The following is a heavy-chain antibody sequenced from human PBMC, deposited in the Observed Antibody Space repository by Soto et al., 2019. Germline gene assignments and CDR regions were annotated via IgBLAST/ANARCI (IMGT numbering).Heavy chain of an antibody. Sequence: QVQLVQSGAEAGKPGSSVKVSCRASGGIFSSFTISWVRQAPGQGLEWLGGIIPIFDTPTYAQKFQGRVTITADKSTNTVYMELSRLRSEDTAVYYGATHGATTMARGAMKHYYYVMDVWGQGTTVTVSS. CDR3: ATHGATTMARGAMKHYYYVMDV. CDR1: GGIFSSFT. J-gene: IGHJ6*02. CDR2: IIPIFDTP. D-gene: IGHD3-10*01. V-gene: IGHV1-69*06.